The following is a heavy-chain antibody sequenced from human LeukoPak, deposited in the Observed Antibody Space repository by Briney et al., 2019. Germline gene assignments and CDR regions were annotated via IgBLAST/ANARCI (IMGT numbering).Heavy chain of an antibody. D-gene: IGHD6-13*01. V-gene: IGHV1-2*02. CDR3: ARVRAAAAVDY. CDR1: GYTFTGYY. J-gene: IGHJ4*02. CDR2: INPNSGGT. Sequence: ASVKVSCKASGYTFTGYYMHWVRQAPGQGLEWMGWINPNSGGTNYAQKFQGRVTMTRDTSISTAYMELGRLRSDGTAVYYCARVRAAAAVDYWGQGTLVTVSS.